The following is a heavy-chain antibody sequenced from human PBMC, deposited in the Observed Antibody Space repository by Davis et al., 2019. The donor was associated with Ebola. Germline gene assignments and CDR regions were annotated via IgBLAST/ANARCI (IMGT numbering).Heavy chain of an antibody. Sequence: ASVKVSCKASGYTFTNYYMHWVRQAPGQGLEWMGMINPNDGRTIYAQKFQGRVTVTRDTSTTTVYMELRSLRSDDTAVYYCARARGVGATSIAWFDPWGQGTLVTVSS. CDR2: INPNDGRT. D-gene: IGHD1-26*01. CDR3: ARARGVGATSIAWFDP. V-gene: IGHV1-46*01. J-gene: IGHJ5*02. CDR1: GYTFTNYY.